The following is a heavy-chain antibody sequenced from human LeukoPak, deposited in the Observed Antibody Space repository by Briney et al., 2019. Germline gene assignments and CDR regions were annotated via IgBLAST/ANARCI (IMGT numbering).Heavy chain of an antibody. CDR1: GYTFTSYY. CDR2: INPSGGST. V-gene: IGHV1-46*01. Sequence: ASVKLSCKASGYTFTSYYMHWVRQPPGQGLEWLRIINPSGGSTSYAQKFQGRVTMTRDTSTSTVYMELSSLRSEDTAVYYCARDLRLGESSSWYYFDYWGQGTLVTVSS. D-gene: IGHD6-13*01. J-gene: IGHJ4*02. CDR3: ARDLRLGESSSWYYFDY.